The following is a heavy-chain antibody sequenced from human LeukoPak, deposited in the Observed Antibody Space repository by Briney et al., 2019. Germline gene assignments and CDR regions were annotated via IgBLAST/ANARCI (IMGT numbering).Heavy chain of an antibody. CDR2: INPNSGGT. CDR1: GYTVTGYY. CDR3: ARGSWYGGSDAFDI. V-gene: IGHV1-2*02. D-gene: IGHD6-13*01. Sequence: ASVKVSCKASGYTVTGYYMHWVRQAPGQGLGWMGWINPNSGGTNYAQKFQGRVTMTRDTSISTAYIELSRLRSDDTAVYYCARGSWYGGSDAFDIWGQGAMVTVSS. J-gene: IGHJ3*02.